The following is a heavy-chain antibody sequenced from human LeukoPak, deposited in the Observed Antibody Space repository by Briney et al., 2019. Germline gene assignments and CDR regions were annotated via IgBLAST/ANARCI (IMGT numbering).Heavy chain of an antibody. CDR3: ASDTVPDY. D-gene: IGHD5-18*01. Sequence: SSETLSLTCAVYGVSFSGYYWSWIRQPPGKGLEWIGEINHSGSTNYNPSLKSRVTISVDTSKNQFSLKLSSVTAADTAVYYCASDTVPDYWGQGTLVTVSS. CDR1: GVSFSGYY. CDR2: INHSGST. V-gene: IGHV4-34*01. J-gene: IGHJ4*02.